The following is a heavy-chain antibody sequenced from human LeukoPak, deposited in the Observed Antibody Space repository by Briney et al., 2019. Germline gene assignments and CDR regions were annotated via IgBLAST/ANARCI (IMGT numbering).Heavy chain of an antibody. CDR3: AREPTRWYYYMDV. J-gene: IGHJ6*03. Sequence: SQTLSLSCTISGDSDSSNSAAWNWIRQSPSIGLEWLGRTYYRCKWYNDYAVSVKSRITINPDTSKNQFSLQLNSVTPEDTAVYYCAREPTRWYYYMDVWGKGTTVTVSS. CDR1: GDSDSSNSAA. V-gene: IGHV6-1*01. D-gene: IGHD5-24*01. CDR2: TYYRCKWYN.